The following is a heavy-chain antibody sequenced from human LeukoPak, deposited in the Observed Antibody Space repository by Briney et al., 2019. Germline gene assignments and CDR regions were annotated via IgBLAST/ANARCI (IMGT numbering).Heavy chain of an antibody. CDR2: INTSGST. J-gene: IGHJ4*02. V-gene: IGHV4-61*02. CDR3: AREGYTSSWYSGYYYFDY. D-gene: IGHD6-13*01. CDR1: GGSISSGSYF. Sequence: SQTLSPTCTVSGGSISSGSYFWTWIRQPAGKRLEWIGRINTSGSTSYNPSLKSRVTISVDTSKNQFSLKLSSVTAADTAVFFCAREGYTSSWYSGYYYFDYWGQGTLVTVSS.